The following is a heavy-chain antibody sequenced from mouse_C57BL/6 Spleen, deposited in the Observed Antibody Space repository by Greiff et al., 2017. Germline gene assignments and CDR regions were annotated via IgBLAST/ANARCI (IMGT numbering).Heavy chain of an antibody. CDR2: INPSTGGT. J-gene: IGHJ1*03. Sequence: EVKLVESGPELVKPGASVKISCKASGYSFTGYYMNWVKQSPEKSLEWIGEINPSTGGTTYNQKFKAKATLTVDKSSSTAYMQLKSLTSEDSAVYYCARRYGYDWYFDVWGTGTTVTVSS. CDR1: GYSFTGYY. V-gene: IGHV1-42*01. CDR3: ARRYGYDWYFDV. D-gene: IGHD2-2*01.